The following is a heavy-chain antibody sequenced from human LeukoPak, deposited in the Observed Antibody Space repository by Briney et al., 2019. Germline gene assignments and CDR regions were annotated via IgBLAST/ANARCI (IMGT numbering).Heavy chain of an antibody. V-gene: IGHV1-46*01. CDR3: ARVKSYYYDTSDKDAFDI. CDR2: INPRGGST. CDR1: GYTFTSHF. D-gene: IGHD3-22*01. Sequence: ASVKVSCKASGYTFTSHFMHWVRQAPGQGLEWMGIINPRGGSTSYTQRFQGRVTMTRDTSTSTVYMELSSLRSEDTAVYYCARVKSYYYDTSDKDAFDIWGQGAMVTVSS. J-gene: IGHJ3*02.